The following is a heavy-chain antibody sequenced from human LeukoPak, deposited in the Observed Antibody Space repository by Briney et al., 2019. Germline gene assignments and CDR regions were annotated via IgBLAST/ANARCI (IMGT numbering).Heavy chain of an antibody. Sequence: LETLSLTCGVSGGSITSTNYWTWVRQPPGKGLEWIGEVNLQGSTNYNPSLMGRVAISVDMSENHISLQLTSVTAADTAVYYCAREGGPYRPLDYSGQGTLVTVSS. J-gene: IGHJ4*02. CDR2: VNLQGST. CDR1: GGSITSTNY. V-gene: IGHV4-4*02. CDR3: AREGGPYRPLDY.